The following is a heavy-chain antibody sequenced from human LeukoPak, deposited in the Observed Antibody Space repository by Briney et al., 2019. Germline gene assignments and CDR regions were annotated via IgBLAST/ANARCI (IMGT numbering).Heavy chain of an antibody. CDR3: ARRAQGWVRGGDYYYYMDV. J-gene: IGHJ6*03. CDR2: ISSSSSYI. D-gene: IGHD3-10*01. CDR1: GFTFSSYS. V-gene: IGHV3-21*01. Sequence: GGSLRLSCAASGFTFSSYSMNWVRQAPGKGLEWVSSISSSSSYIYYADSVKGRFTISRDDAKNSLYLQMNSLRAEDTAVYYCARRAQGWVRGGDYYYYMDVWGKGTTVTVSS.